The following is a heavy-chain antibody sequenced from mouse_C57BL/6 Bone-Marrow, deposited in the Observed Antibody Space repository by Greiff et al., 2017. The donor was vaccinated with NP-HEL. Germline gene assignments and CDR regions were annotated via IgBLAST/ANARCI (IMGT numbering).Heavy chain of an antibody. CDR3: AREGVGNGFDY. J-gene: IGHJ2*01. CDR1: GYTFTSYW. D-gene: IGHD2-1*01. Sequence: QVQLQQPGAELVKPGASVKLSCKASGYTFTSYWMQWVKQRPGQGLEWIGEIDPSDSYTNHNQKFKGKATLTVDTSSSTAYMQLSSLTSEDSAVYYCAREGVGNGFDYWGQGTTLTVSS. V-gene: IGHV1-50*01. CDR2: IDPSDSYT.